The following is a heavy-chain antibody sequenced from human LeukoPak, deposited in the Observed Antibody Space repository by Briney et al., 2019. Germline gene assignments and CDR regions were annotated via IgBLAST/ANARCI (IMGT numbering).Heavy chain of an antibody. CDR2: IYYSGST. J-gene: IGHJ4*02. Sequence: SETLSLTCTVSGGSLSSYYWSWIRQPPGKGLEWIGYIYYSGSTNYNPSLKSRVTISVDRSKNQFSLKLSSVTAADTAVYYCARADYGSGFSYWGQGTLVTVSS. V-gene: IGHV4-59*12. CDR3: ARADYGSGFSY. CDR1: GGSLSSYY. D-gene: IGHD3-10*01.